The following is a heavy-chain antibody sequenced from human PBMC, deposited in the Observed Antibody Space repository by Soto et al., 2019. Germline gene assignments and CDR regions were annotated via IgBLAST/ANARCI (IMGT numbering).Heavy chain of an antibody. CDR3: ARGFTGTVDY. V-gene: IGHV3-23*01. CDR1: GFTFSSYT. CDR2: ISGSGGST. D-gene: IGHD1-1*01. Sequence: EVQLLESGGGSVQPGGSLRLSCAASGFTFSSYTMTWVRQAPGKGLEWVSGISGSGGSTYYAGSVKGRFTIPRDNSKNTLYLQMDSLRAEDTAVYYCARGFTGTVDYWGQGTLVTVSS. J-gene: IGHJ4*02.